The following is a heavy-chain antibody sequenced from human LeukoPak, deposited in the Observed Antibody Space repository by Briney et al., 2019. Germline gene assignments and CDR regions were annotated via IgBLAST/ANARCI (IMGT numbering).Heavy chain of an antibody. Sequence: GGSLRLSCAASGFTFSSYSMNWVRQAPGKGLEWVSSIGSSSSYIYYADSVKGRFTISRDNAKNSLYLQMNSLRAEDTAVYYCASSKMVRGVIDYYGMDVWGQGTTVTVSS. J-gene: IGHJ6*02. CDR1: GFTFSSYS. CDR3: ASSKMVRGVIDYYGMDV. CDR2: IGSSSSYI. V-gene: IGHV3-21*01. D-gene: IGHD3-10*01.